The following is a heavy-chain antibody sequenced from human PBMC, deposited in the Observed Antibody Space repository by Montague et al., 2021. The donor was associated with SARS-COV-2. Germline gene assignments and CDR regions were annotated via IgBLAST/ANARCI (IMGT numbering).Heavy chain of an antibody. CDR3: ARLKAPYCSSNSCYSGSWFDP. V-gene: IGHV4-39*01. J-gene: IGHJ5*02. D-gene: IGHD2-2*01. CDR2: IYYSGST. Sequence: SETLSLTCTVSGGSISSSSYYWGWIRQPPGKGLEWIGSIYYSGSTYYNPSLKSRVTISVDTSKNQFSLQLISVTAADTAVYYCARLKAPYCSSNSCYSGSWFDPWGQGTLVTVSS. CDR1: GGSISSSSYY.